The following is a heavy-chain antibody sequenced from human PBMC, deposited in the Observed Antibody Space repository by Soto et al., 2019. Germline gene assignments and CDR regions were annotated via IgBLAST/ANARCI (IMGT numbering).Heavy chain of an antibody. J-gene: IGHJ6*02. Sequence: TETLSLTCAVSGVSISSGDWWSWVRQPPGKGLEWIGEIYHSGSTNYNPSLKSRVTISVDKSKNQFSLKLSSVTAADTAVYYCARDQRRYGDYYYYYYGMDVWGQGTTVTVSS. D-gene: IGHD4-17*01. CDR3: ARDQRRYGDYYYYYYGMDV. CDR1: GVSISSGDW. V-gene: IGHV4-4*02. CDR2: IYHSGST.